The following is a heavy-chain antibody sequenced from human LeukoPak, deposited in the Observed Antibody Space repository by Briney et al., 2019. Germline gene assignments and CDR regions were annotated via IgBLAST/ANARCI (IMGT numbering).Heavy chain of an antibody. CDR1: GFTVSSNY. CDR3: AKDSSSWYFDY. Sequence: GGSLRLSCVASGFTVSSNYMSWVRQAPGKGLEWVSAISGSGGSTYYADSVKGRFTISRDNSKNTLYLQMNSLRAEDTAVYYCAKDSSSWYFDYWGQGTLVTVSS. CDR2: ISGSGGST. V-gene: IGHV3-23*01. D-gene: IGHD6-13*01. J-gene: IGHJ4*02.